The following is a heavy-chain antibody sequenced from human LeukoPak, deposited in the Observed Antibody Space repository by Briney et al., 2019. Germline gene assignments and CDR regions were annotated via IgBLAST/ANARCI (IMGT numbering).Heavy chain of an antibody. J-gene: IGHJ5*02. D-gene: IGHD4-17*01. V-gene: IGHV4-39*07. CDR3: ARDRATVTNGFGETLGFDP. CDR2: IYHSGST. Sequence: PSETLSLTCTVSGDSISSSSYYWGWIRQPPGKGLEWIGSIYHSGSTYYNPSLKSRVTISVDTSKNQFSLKLSSVTAADTAVYYCARDRATVTNGFGETLGFDPWGQGTLVTVSS. CDR1: GDSISSSSYY.